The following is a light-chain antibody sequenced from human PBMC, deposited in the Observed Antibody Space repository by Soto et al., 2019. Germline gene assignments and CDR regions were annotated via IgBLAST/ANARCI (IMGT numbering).Light chain of an antibody. CDR2: SND. CDR1: SSNIGSNT. CDR3: AAWDDSLLGV. J-gene: IGLJ2*01. Sequence: QSVLTQPPSASGTPRQRVTISCSGSSSNIGSNTVNWYQQFPGTAPKLLIYSNDQRPSGVPDRFSGSKSGTSASLAISGLQFEDEADYYCAAWDDSLLGVFGGGTKLTVL. V-gene: IGLV1-44*01.